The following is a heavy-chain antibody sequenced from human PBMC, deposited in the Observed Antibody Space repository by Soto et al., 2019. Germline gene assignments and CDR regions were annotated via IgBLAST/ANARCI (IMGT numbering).Heavy chain of an antibody. CDR1: GFAFSSYA. V-gene: IGHV3-30*18. CDR3: AKGILSATIGPYAMDV. Sequence: QVQLVESGGGVVQPGASLRLSCEASGFAFSSYAMHWVRQAPGKGLEWGGVISYDGNYIYYADSVKGRFTISRDNSKNTLYVQVNSLRPADTAVYYCAKGILSATIGPYAMDVWGQGTTVTVSS. J-gene: IGHJ6*02. CDR2: ISYDGNYI. D-gene: IGHD3-16*01.